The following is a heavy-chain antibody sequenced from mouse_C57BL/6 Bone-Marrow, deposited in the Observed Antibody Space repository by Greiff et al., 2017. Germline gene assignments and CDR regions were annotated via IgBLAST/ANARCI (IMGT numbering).Heavy chain of an antibody. CDR3: ARARNSYGYLAWFAY. Sequence: QVQLQQSGAELARPGASVKMSCKASGYTFTSYTMHWVKQRPGQGLEWIGYIIPSSGYTTYNQHFKDKATLTADKSSSTAYMQLSSLTSEDSAVYYCARARNSYGYLAWFAYWGQGTLVTVSA. D-gene: IGHD2-2*01. CDR2: IIPSSGYT. CDR1: GYTFTSYT. V-gene: IGHV1-4*01. J-gene: IGHJ3*01.